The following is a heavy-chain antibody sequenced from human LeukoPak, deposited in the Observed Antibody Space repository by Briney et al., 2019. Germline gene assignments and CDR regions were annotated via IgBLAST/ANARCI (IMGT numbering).Heavy chain of an antibody. CDR3: ARDLALRYDYGDGGAAFDI. D-gene: IGHD4-17*01. CDR2: ISAYNGNT. V-gene: IGHV1-18*01. CDR1: GYTFTSYG. Sequence: ASVKVSCKASGYTFTSYGISWVRQAPGQGLEWMGWISAYNGNTNYAQKLQGRVTMTTDTSTSTAYMELRSLRSDDTAVYYCARDLALRYDYGDGGAAFDIWGKGTMVTVSS. J-gene: IGHJ3*02.